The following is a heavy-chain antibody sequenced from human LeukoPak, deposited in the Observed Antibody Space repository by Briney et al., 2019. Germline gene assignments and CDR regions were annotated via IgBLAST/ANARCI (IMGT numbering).Heavy chain of an antibody. CDR2: IYTSGST. CDR3: ARGGYSYARN. V-gene: IGHV4-61*02. CDR1: GGSISSGCYY. Sequence: SQTLSLTCTVSGGSISSGCYYWSWIRQPAGKGLEWIGRIYTSGSTNYNPSLKSRVTISVDTSKNQFSLKLSSVTAADTAVYYCARGGYSYARNWGQGTLVTVSS. J-gene: IGHJ4*02. D-gene: IGHD5-18*01.